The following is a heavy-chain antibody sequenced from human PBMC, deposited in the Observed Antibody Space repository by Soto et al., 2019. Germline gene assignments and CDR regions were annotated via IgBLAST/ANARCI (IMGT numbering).Heavy chain of an antibody. J-gene: IGHJ6*02. CDR2: ISWNSGSI. V-gene: IGHV3-9*01. Sequence: SLRLSCSASGVTFDDYAMHWVRQAPGKGLDWVSGISWNSGSIVYADSVKGRFTISRDNAKNSLSLQTNSLRAEDTALYYCAKEKGFGGVRKGMDVWGQGTTVTVSS. CDR3: AKEKGFGGVRKGMDV. CDR1: GVTFDDYA. D-gene: IGHD3-16*01.